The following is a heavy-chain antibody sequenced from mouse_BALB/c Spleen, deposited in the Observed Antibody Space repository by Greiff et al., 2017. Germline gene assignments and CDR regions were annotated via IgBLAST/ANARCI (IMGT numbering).Heavy chain of an antibody. J-gene: IGHJ4*01. Sequence: VQLQQSGAELVKPGASVKLSCTASGFNIKDTYMHWVKQRPEQGLEWIGRIDPANGNTKYDPKFQGKATITADTSSNTAYLQLSSLTSEDTAVYYCARYYRYDEWYAMDYWGQGTSVTVSS. CDR2: IDPANGNT. D-gene: IGHD2-14*01. V-gene: IGHV14-3*02. CDR1: GFNIKDTY. CDR3: ARYYRYDEWYAMDY.